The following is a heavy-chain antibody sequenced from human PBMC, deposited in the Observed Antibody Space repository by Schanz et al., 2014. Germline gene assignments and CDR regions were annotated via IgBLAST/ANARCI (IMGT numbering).Heavy chain of an antibody. CDR1: GGSISRGTHY. CDR3: ATWRGDDSGGHGQFDY. CDR2: IYYTGTI. V-gene: IGHV4-31*04. J-gene: IGHJ4*02. Sequence: QVRMQESGPGLVKPSQTLSLTCTVSGGSISRGTHYWTWIRQLPGKGLEWIGHIYYTGTIFYNPSLKSRVIISVDTSKNQFSLSLSSATAADTAVYYCATWRGDDSGGHGQFDYWGQGALVTVSS. D-gene: IGHD3-22*01.